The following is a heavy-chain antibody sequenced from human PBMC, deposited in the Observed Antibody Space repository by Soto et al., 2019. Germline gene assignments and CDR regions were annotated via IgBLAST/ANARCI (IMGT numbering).Heavy chain of an antibody. CDR1: GYTFTSYA. V-gene: IGHV1-3*01. CDR3: GRRRRDGYNFPADY. J-gene: IGHJ4*02. Sequence: ASVKVSCKASGYTFTSYAMHWVRQAPGQRLEWMGWINAGNGNTKYSQKFQGRVTMTRDTSTSTAYMELSSLRSEDTAVYYCGRRRRDGYNFPADYGGQEPLVTVSS. D-gene: IGHD5-12*01. CDR2: INAGNGNT.